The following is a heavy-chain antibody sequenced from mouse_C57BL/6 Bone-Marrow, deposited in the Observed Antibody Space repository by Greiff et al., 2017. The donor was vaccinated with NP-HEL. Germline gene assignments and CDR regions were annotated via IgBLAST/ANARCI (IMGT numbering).Heavy chain of an antibody. CDR3: ARGVYFDY. CDR1: GYTFTSYW. J-gene: IGHJ2*01. V-gene: IGHV1-7*01. CDR2: INPSSGYT. Sequence: QVQLQQSGAELAKPGASVKLSCKASGYTFTSYWMHWVKQRPGQGLEWIGYINPSSGYTKYNQKFKDKATLTADKSPSTAYMQLSSLTYEYSAVYYCARGVYFDYWGQGTTLTVSS.